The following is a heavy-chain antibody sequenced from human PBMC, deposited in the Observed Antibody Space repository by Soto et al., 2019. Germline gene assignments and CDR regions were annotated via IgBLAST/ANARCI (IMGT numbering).Heavy chain of an antibody. CDR3: AGHWRYAIEF. CDR1: GGSISSQY. J-gene: IGHJ4*02. CDR2: VSYTENT. Sequence: SETLSLTCIVSGGSISSQYWSWIRQSPGQGLEWIGYVSYTENTNYNPSLKSRVTISVDTSKNQFSLKLSPVTAADTAVYYCAGHWRYAIEFWGQGTLVTVSS. V-gene: IGHV4-59*08. D-gene: IGHD2-8*01.